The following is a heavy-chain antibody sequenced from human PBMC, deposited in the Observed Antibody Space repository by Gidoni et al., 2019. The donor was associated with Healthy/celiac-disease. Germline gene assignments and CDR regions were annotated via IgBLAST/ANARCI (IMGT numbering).Heavy chain of an antibody. D-gene: IGHD1-7*01. CDR2: ISWNSGSI. CDR1: GFTCDDYA. CDR3: AKDSQLELGTPGEYNWFDA. Sequence: SLRLSCAASGFTCDDYAIHWVRQAPGKGLEWVSGISWNSGSIVYADAVKGRFTISRDNAKNSLYLQMNSLRAEDTALYYGAKDSQLELGTPGEYNWFDAWGQGTMVTVSS. V-gene: IGHV3-9*01. J-gene: IGHJ5*02.